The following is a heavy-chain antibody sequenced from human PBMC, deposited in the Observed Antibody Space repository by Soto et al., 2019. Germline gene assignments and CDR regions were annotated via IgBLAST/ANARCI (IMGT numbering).Heavy chain of an antibody. CDR2: ISGSGGST. Sequence: WGSLRLSCAASGFTFSSYAMSWVLQAPGKGLEWVSAISGSGGSTYYADSVKGRFTISRDNSKNTLYLQMNSLRAEDTAVYYCAKKGGGLLWFGEYPDPFDYWGQGTLVTVSS. J-gene: IGHJ4*02. D-gene: IGHD3-10*01. CDR1: GFTFSSYA. V-gene: IGHV3-23*01. CDR3: AKKGGGLLWFGEYPDPFDY.